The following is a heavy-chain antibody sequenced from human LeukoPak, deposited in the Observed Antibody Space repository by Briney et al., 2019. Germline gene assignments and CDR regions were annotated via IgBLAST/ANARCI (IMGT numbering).Heavy chain of an antibody. CDR2: IYYSGST. V-gene: IGHV4-39*01. Sequence: SETLSLTCTVSGDSISSNSYYWGWIRQPPGKGLEWIGSIYYSGSTHYTPSLKSRVTISVDTSKNQFSLKLSSVTAADTAVYFCARDITVPGHFDCWGQETLVTVSS. J-gene: IGHJ4*02. D-gene: IGHD2-15*01. CDR1: GDSISSNSYY. CDR3: ARDITVPGHFDC.